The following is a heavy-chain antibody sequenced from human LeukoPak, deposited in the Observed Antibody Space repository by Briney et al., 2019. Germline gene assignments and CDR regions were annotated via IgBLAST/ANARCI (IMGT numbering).Heavy chain of an antibody. CDR1: GFTFSSYA. J-gene: IGHJ6*03. CDR2: ISYDGSNK. CDR3: ARDRDTSNYYYMDV. V-gene: IGHV3-30*01. Sequence: GGSLRLSCAASGFTFSSYAMHWVRQAPGKGLEWVAVISYDGSNKYYAVSVKGRFTISRDNSKNTLYLQMNSLRAEDTAVYYCARDRDTSNYYYMDVWGKGTTVTVSS. D-gene: IGHD5-18*01.